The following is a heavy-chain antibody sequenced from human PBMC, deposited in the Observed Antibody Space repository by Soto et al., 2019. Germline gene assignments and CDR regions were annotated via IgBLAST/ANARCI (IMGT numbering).Heavy chain of an antibody. CDR1: GDSVSSNSAA. V-gene: IGHV6-1*01. Sequence: QTLSLTCAISGDSVSSNSAAWNWIRQSPSRGLEWLGRTYYRSKWYNDYAVSVKSRITINPDTSKNQFSLQLNSVTPEDTAVYYCARGRRNCSGGSCYYSDAFDIRGQGTMVTVS. D-gene: IGHD2-15*01. CDR3: ARGRRNCSGGSCYYSDAFDI. J-gene: IGHJ3*02. CDR2: TYYRSKWYN.